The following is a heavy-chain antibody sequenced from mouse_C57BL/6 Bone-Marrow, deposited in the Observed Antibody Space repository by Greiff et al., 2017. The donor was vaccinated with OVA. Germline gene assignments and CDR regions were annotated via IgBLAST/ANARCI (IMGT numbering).Heavy chain of an antibody. CDR2: IYPGSGST. V-gene: IGHV1-55*01. CDR1: GYTFTSYW. CDR3: ARGGDVVAY. J-gene: IGHJ3*01. Sequence: QVHVKQPGAELVKPGASVKMSCKASGYTFTSYWITWVKQRPGQGLEWIGDIYPGSGSTNYNEKFKSKATLTVDTSSSTAYMQLSSLTSEDSAVYYCARGGDVVAYWGQGTLVTVSA.